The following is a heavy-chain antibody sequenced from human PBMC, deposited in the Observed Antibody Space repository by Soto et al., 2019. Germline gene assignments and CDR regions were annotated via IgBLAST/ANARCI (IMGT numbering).Heavy chain of an antibody. J-gene: IGHJ6*03. Sequence: GGSLRLSCAASGFTFSSDWMSGFRQAPGKGLEWVANIKQDGSEKYDVDSVKGRFTISRDNAKNSLYLQMNSLRAEDTAVYYCAIEQKYSWDYYYYYTDVWGKGTTVTVSS. CDR2: IKQDGSEK. D-gene: IGHD2-15*01. V-gene: IGHV3-7*01. CDR1: GFTFSSDW. CDR3: AIEQKYSWDYYYYYTDV.